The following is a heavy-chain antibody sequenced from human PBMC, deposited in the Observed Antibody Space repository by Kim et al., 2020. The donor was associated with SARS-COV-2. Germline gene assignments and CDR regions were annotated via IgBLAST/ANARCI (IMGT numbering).Heavy chain of an antibody. Sequence: SETLSLTCTVSGGSISSSSYYWGWIRQPPGKGLEWIGSIYYSGSTYYNPSLKSRVTISVDTSKNQFSLKLSSVTAADTAVYYCARGSSSWTTYYYYYYGMDVWGQGTTVTVSS. CDR1: GGSISSSSYY. CDR3: ARGSSSWTTYYYYYYGMDV. V-gene: IGHV4-39*01. D-gene: IGHD6-13*01. J-gene: IGHJ6*02. CDR2: IYYSGST.